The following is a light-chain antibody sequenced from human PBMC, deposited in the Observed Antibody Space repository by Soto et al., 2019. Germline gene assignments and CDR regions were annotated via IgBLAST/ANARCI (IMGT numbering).Light chain of an antibody. CDR3: QQSYSTWYT. CDR2: AAS. V-gene: IGKV1-39*01. J-gene: IGKJ2*01. Sequence: DIQMTQSPSSLSASVGDRVTITCRASQSISSYLNWCQQKPGKAPKLLIYAASSLQSVVPSRFSGSGSGTDFTLTISSLQPEDFATYYCQQSYSTWYTFGQGTKREIK. CDR1: QSISSY.